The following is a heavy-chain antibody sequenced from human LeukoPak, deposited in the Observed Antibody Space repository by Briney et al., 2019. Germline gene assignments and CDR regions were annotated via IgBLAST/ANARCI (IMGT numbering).Heavy chain of an antibody. J-gene: IGHJ4*02. CDR2: IIPILDVT. V-gene: IGHV1-69*04. CDR3: ARGGGVDILTGFQY. CDR1: GYTFTSYG. D-gene: IGHD3-9*01. Sequence: SVKVSCKASGYTFTSYGISWVRQAPGQGLEWMGRIIPILDVTNYAQKFQGRVTITADQSTSTAYMELSSLRSEDTAVYYCARGGGVDILTGFQYWGQGTLVTVSS.